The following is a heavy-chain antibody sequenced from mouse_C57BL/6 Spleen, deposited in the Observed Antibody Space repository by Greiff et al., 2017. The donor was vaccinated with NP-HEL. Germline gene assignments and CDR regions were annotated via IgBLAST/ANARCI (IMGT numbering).Heavy chain of an antibody. CDR3: ARFDPLTDGTYAMDY. Sequence: QVHVKQSGAELAKPGASVKLSCKASGYTFTSYWMHWVKQRPGQGLEWIGYINPSSGYTKYNQKFKDKATLTADKSSSTAYMQLSSLTYEDSAVYYCARFDPLTDGTYAMDYWGQGTSVTVSS. CDR1: GYTFTSYW. CDR2: INPSSGYT. J-gene: IGHJ4*01. D-gene: IGHD2-1*01. V-gene: IGHV1-7*01.